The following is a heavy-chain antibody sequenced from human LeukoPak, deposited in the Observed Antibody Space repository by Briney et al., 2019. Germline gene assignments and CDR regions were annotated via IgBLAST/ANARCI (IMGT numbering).Heavy chain of an antibody. Sequence: SETLSLTCTVSGGSISSYYWSWIRQPPRKGLEWIGYIYYSGSTNYNPSLKSRVTISVDTSKNQFSLKLSSVTAADTAVYYCARASGYSSGWAIDYWGQGTLVTVSS. CDR3: ARASGYSSGWAIDY. CDR2: IYYSGST. CDR1: GGSISSYY. V-gene: IGHV4-59*01. J-gene: IGHJ4*02. D-gene: IGHD6-19*01.